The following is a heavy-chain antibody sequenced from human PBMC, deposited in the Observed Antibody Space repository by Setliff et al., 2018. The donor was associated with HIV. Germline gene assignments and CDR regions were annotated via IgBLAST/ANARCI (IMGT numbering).Heavy chain of an antibody. Sequence: NPSETLSLTCSVSGGSITGYWWSWIRQPAGKGLEWIGRIYSAGWNIYNPSLESRVTMSVDTSKNQFSLSLSSMTAADTAVYYCARSIYGSGSQPLDYWGQGILVTVSS. V-gene: IGHV4-4*07. D-gene: IGHD3-10*01. CDR3: ARSIYGSGSQPLDY. CDR2: IYSAGWN. J-gene: IGHJ4*02. CDR1: GGSITGYW.